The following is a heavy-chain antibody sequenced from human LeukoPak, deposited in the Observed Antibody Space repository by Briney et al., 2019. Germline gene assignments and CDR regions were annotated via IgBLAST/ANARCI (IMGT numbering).Heavy chain of an antibody. D-gene: IGHD3-16*01. CDR3: AKDGSWGDYYFYFYMDV. CDR1: GFTFSIYG. Sequence: GGSLRLSCAASGFTFSIYGMRWVRQAPGKGLEWVAVIWYDGSNKYYADSVKGRFTISRDNSKNTLYIQMNSLRAEDTAVYYCAKDGSWGDYYFYFYMDVWGKGTTATVSS. J-gene: IGHJ6*03. CDR2: IWYDGSNK. V-gene: IGHV3-33*06.